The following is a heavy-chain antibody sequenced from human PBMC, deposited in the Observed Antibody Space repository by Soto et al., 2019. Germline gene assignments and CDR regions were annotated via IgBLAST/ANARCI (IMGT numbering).Heavy chain of an antibody. CDR3: ARCGGFGSFDY. D-gene: IGHD3-10*01. J-gene: IGHJ4*02. Sequence: PSDTLSLTCTVSGAPITYAAYSWSLIRQIPGKGLEWLGYINHLETTFYNPSFASRLTLSIDSAENQFCFNLKSVSAAVRAVDFCARCGGFGSFDYWGQGVLVTVSS. V-gene: IGHV4-30-2*01. CDR2: INHLETT. CDR1: GAPITYAAYS.